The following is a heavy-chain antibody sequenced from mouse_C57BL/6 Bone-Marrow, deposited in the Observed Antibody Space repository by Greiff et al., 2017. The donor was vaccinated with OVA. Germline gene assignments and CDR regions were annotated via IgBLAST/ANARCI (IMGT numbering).Heavy chain of an antibody. CDR1: GFSLTSYA. Sequence: QVQLKQSGPGLVAPSQSLSITCTVSGFSLTSYAISWVRQPPGKGLEWLGVIWTGGGTNYNSALKSRLSICKDNSKSQVFLKMHSLQTDDTARYDGARNWAYYSNYDRMDYWGQGTSVTVSS. V-gene: IGHV2-9-1*01. J-gene: IGHJ4*01. CDR3: ARNWAYYSNYDRMDY. D-gene: IGHD2-5*01. CDR2: IWTGGGT.